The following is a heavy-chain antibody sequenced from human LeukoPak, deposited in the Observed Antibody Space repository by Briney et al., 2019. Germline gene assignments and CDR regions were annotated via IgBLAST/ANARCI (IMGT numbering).Heavy chain of an antibody. CDR3: VRYFDWPYAFDI. Sequence: SETLSLTCTVSGGSIRSGSYYWSWIRQPAGKGLEWIGRIYTSGSTNYNPSLKSRVTISVDTSKNQFSLKLSSVTAADTAVYHCVRYFDWPYAFDIWGQGTMVTVSS. CDR1: GGSIRSGSYY. J-gene: IGHJ3*02. CDR2: IYTSGST. D-gene: IGHD3-9*01. V-gene: IGHV4-61*02.